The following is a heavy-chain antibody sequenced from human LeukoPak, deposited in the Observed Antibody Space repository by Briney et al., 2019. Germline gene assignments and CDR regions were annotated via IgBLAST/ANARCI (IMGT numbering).Heavy chain of an antibody. CDR1: GFTFRTYG. CDR3: AKGIQAFGGFDY. J-gene: IGHJ4*02. V-gene: IGHV3-30*18. Sequence: GNSLRLSCTVSGFTFRTYGMHWVRQAPGKGLEWVAGISNSGNHQSYANSVKGRFTISRDNSKNTMFLQMSSLRVEDTAVYYCAKGIQAFGGFDYWGQRSLVSVSS. CDR2: ISNSGNHQ. D-gene: IGHD5-18*01.